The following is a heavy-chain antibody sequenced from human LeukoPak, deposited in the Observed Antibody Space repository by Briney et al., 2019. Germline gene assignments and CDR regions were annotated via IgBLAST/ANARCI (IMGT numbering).Heavy chain of an antibody. CDR2: IYTSGNT. V-gene: IGHV4-4*07. CDR3: ARERGILRGDAFDI. Sequence: SETLSLTCTVSGGSISNYYWTWSRQPAGKGLEWIRRIYTSGNTNYNPSLKSRVTMSVDTSKDQFSLKLSSVTAADTAVYYCARERGILRGDAFDIWGQGTMVTVSS. J-gene: IGHJ3*02. D-gene: IGHD1-26*01. CDR1: GGSISNYY.